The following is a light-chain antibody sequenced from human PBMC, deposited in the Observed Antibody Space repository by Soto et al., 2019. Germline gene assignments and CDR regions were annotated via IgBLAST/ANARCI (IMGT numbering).Light chain of an antibody. CDR1: QTINNY. Sequence: EIVLTQSPGTLSLSPGERATLSCRASQTINNYVAWYQQKPGQAPRVLIYDSSIRATGVPDRFSGSGSGTDFTLTISRLEPEDFAVYYCQQYVDSPETFSGGTKVEIK. V-gene: IGKV3-20*01. CDR3: QQYVDSPET. J-gene: IGKJ4*01. CDR2: DSS.